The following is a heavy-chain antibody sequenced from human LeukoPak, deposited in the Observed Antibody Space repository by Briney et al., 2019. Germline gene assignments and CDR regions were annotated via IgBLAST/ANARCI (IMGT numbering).Heavy chain of an antibody. V-gene: IGHV3-7*01. CDR2: INQDGSEK. Sequence: GGSLRLSCAASGFTFSNFWMSWVRQAPGKGLEWVANINQDGSEKYYVDSVKGRFTISRDNSKNTLYLQMNSLRAEDTAVYYCARDGVDWGQGTLVTVSS. CDR3: ARDGVD. CDR1: GFTFSNFW. J-gene: IGHJ4*02. D-gene: IGHD2-8*01.